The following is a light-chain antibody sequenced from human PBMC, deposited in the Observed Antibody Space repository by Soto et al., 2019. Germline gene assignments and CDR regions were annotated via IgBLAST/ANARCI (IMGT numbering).Light chain of an antibody. CDR3: QQAGSAPYT. V-gene: IGKV3-20*01. CDR1: QSVASNY. J-gene: IGKJ2*01. Sequence: EIVLTQSPGTLSLSPGERATLSCRASQSVASNYLTWFQQKPGQAPRLLIYGAFSRAAGIPDRFSGSGSGTDFSLTINRLEPEDFAVYYCQQAGSAPYTFGQGTKLEI. CDR2: GAF.